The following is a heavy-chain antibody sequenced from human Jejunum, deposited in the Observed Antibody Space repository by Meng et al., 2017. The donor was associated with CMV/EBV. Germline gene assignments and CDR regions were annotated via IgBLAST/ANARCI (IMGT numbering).Heavy chain of an antibody. D-gene: IGHD4-23*01. CDR1: TTSV. CDR3: ARARAPTVFTPAGSTFDN. V-gene: IGHV3-30*02. Sequence: TTSVTHCVRQAASKGLEWVAFIRYDGGNRYYGDAVEGRFTISRHPSKSALSLQMDSLTPAHTAISYCARARAPTVFTPAGSTFDNWCQGTLVPVSS. CDR2: IRYDGGNR. J-gene: IGHJ4*02.